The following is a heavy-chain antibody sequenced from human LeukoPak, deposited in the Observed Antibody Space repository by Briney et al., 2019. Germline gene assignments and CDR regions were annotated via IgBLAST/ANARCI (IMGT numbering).Heavy chain of an antibody. CDR3: ARAVSPYYGMDV. CDR1: GFTFSSYA. V-gene: IGHV3-30-3*01. D-gene: IGHD5/OR15-5a*01. Sequence: GRSLRLSCAASGFTFSSYAMHWVRQAPGKGRGWVAVISYDGSNKYYADSVKGRFTISRDNSKNTLYLQMNSLRAEDTAVYYCARAVSPYYGMDVWGQGTTVTVSS. CDR2: ISYDGSNK. J-gene: IGHJ6*02.